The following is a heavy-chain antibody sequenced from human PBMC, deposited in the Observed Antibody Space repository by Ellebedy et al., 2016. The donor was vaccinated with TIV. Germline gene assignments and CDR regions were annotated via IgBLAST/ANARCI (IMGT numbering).Heavy chain of an antibody. J-gene: IGHJ5*02. V-gene: IGHV1-69*05. CDR2: IIPMSGTA. CDR3: ARDNTVGGTNWFDP. CDR1: GGTSSSYS. Sequence: AASVKVSCKASGGTSSSYSISWVRQAPGQGLEWMGGIIPMSGTANYAQRFQGRVTISADASTDESTSTVHLELRSLRSDDTAVYYCARDNTVGGTNWFDPWGQGTLVIVSS. D-gene: IGHD6-19*01.